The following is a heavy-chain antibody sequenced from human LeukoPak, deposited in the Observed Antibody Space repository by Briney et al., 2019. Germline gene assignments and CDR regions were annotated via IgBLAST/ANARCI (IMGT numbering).Heavy chain of an antibody. CDR3: ARELLSIAVAGTKYFDY. D-gene: IGHD6-19*01. V-gene: IGHV1-3*01. J-gene: IGHJ4*02. Sequence: ASVKVSRKASGYTFTSYAMHWVRQAPGQRLEWMGWINAGNGNTKYSQKFQGRVTITRDTSASTAYMELSSLRSEDTAVYYCARELLSIAVAGTKYFDYWGQGTLVTVSS. CDR2: INAGNGNT. CDR1: GYTFTSYA.